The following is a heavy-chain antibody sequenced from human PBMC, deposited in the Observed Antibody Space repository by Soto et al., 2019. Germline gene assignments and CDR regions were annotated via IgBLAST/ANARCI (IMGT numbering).Heavy chain of an antibody. V-gene: IGHV3-30*03. Sequence: QVQLVESGGGVVQPGRSLRLSCAASGFTFSSYGMHWVRQAPGKGLEWVAVISYDGSNKYYADSVKGRFTISRDNSKNTLYLQMNSLRAEDTAVYYCAPRYSSSYYWGQGTLFTVSS. CDR1: GFTFSSYG. D-gene: IGHD6-6*01. CDR3: APRYSSSYY. J-gene: IGHJ4*02. CDR2: ISYDGSNK.